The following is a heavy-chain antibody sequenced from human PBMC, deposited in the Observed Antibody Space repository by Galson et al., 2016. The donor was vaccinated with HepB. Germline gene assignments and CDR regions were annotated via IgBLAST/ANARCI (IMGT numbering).Heavy chain of an antibody. CDR3: ARGIRKTFPSGSSGPTIDY. CDR1: GFTFSMSA. Sequence: SLRLSCAASGFTFSMSAMHWVRQAPGKGLEWVTIISYDGANKFYADSVKGRFTISRDNAKNTLYLQMSSLRQEDTAFYYCARGIRKTFPSGSSGPTIDYWGQGTLVTVSS. D-gene: IGHD3-22*01. CDR2: ISYDGANK. V-gene: IGHV3-30-3*01. J-gene: IGHJ4*02.